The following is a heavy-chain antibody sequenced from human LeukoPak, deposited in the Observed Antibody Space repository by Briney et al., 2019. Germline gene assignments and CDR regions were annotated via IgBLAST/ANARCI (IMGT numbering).Heavy chain of an antibody. CDR3: ARGKVVAKTAFDI. D-gene: IGHD3-22*01. Sequence: ASVKVSCKTSGYTFTTYSITWVRQAPGQGLEWMGWISPSNGDTAYAQKFQGRVSMSTDTSTSTAYMELSSLRSEDTAVYYCARGKVVAKTAFDIWGQGTMVTVSS. J-gene: IGHJ3*02. CDR2: ISPSNGDT. CDR1: GYTFTTYS. V-gene: IGHV1-18*01.